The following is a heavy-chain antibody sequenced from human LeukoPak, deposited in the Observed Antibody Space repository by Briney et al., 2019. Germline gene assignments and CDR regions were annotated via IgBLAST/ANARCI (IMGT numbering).Heavy chain of an antibody. D-gene: IGHD3-16*02. CDR2: ISWDGGST. CDR3: AKGRGSYRIFDY. Sequence: GGSLRLSCAASGFTFDDYAMHWVRQAPGKGLEWVSLISWDGGSTYYADSVKGRFTISRDNSKNSLYLQMNSLRAEDTALYYCAKGRGSYRIFDYWGQGTLVTVSS. CDR1: GFTFDDYA. V-gene: IGHV3-43D*03. J-gene: IGHJ4*02.